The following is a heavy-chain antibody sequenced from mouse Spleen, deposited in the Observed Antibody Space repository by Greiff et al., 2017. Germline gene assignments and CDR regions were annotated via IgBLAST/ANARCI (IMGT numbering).Heavy chain of an antibody. CDR3: ARRGYDGDY. V-gene: IGHV3-2*02. J-gene: IGHJ4*01. CDR2: ISYSGST. Sequence: VQLKESGPGLVKPSQSLSLTCTVTGYSITSDYAWNWIRQFPGNKLEWMGYISYSGSTSYNPSLKSRISITRDTSKNQFFLQLNSVTTEDTATYYCARRGYDGDYWGQGTSVTVSS. D-gene: IGHD2-2*01. CDR1: GYSITSDYA.